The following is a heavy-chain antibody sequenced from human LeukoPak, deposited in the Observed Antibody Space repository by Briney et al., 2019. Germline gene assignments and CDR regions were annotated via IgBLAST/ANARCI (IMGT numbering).Heavy chain of an antibody. CDR1: GYTFTGYY. D-gene: IGHD5-12*01. CDR2: INPNSGGT. CDR3: AREGGYSGYYFDY. Sequence: ASVKVSCKASGYTFTGYYMHWVRQAPGQGREWMGWINPNSGGTNYAQKFQGRVTMTRDTSISTAYMELSRLRSDDTAVYYCAREGGYSGYYFDYWGQGTLVTVSS. J-gene: IGHJ4*02. V-gene: IGHV1-2*02.